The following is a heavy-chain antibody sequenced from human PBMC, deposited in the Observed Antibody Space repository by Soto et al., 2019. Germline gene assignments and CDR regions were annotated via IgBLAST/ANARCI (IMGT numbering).Heavy chain of an antibody. Sequence: GESLKISCKGSGYSFAGYWITWVRQKPGKGLEWMGRIDPSDSQTYYSPSFRGHVTISVTKSITTVFLQWSSLRASDTAMYYCARQDRYCSSTSCYLFGYWGQGTLVTVSS. CDR1: GYSFAGYW. J-gene: IGHJ4*02. CDR3: ARQDRYCSSTSCYLFGY. D-gene: IGHD2-2*01. CDR2: IDPSDSQT. V-gene: IGHV5-10-1*01.